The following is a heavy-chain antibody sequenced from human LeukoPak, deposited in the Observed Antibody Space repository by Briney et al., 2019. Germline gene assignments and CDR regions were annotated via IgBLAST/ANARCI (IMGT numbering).Heavy chain of an antibody. CDR1: GFSFRRFW. D-gene: IGHD1-1*01. J-gene: IGHJ3*02. CDR2: INGDGDGK. CDR3: ARDSSLDSATTYYDALDM. Sequence: GGSLRLSCAGSGFSFRRFWMTWVRQAPGRGLEWVANINGDGDGKRYADSVKDRFTISRDNPRSLVFLQIHSLRDADTALYYCARDSSLDSATTYYDALDMWGQGTMVTVSS. V-gene: IGHV3-7*01.